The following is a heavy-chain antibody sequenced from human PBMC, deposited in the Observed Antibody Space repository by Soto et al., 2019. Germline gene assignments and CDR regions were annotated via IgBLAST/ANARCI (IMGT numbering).Heavy chain of an antibody. Sequence: AAVKVSCKASGYTLTSYGISWARQAPGQGLEWMGWISAYNGNTNYAQKLQGRVTMTTDTSTITADMELRSLRADDTAVYYCARDRPPRISQCSSRTCYTDTGLEPWGQGTMVIFYS. CDR2: ISAYNGNT. V-gene: IGHV1-18*01. CDR3: ARDRPPRISQCSSRTCYTDTGLEP. D-gene: IGHD2-2*02. CDR1: GYTLTSYG. J-gene: IGHJ4*02.